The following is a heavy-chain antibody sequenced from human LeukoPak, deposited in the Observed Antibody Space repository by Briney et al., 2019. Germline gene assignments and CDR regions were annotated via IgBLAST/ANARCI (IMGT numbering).Heavy chain of an antibody. CDR3: ARDYYDSSGYYYVDY. D-gene: IGHD3-22*01. V-gene: IGHV4-31*03. Sequence: SQTLSLTCTVSGGSISSGGYYWSWIRQHPGKGLEWIGYIYYSGSTYYNPSLKSRVTISVDTFKNQFSLKLSSVTAADTAVYYCARDYYDSSGYYYVDYWGQGTLVTVSS. CDR1: GGSISSGGYY. J-gene: IGHJ4*02. CDR2: IYYSGST.